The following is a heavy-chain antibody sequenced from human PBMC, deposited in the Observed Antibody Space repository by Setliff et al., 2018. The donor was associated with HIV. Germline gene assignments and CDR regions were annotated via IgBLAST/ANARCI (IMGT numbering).Heavy chain of an antibody. CDR2: MNVQTNTV. J-gene: IGHJ4*02. Sequence: ASVKVSCKASGYTFINYDLNWVRQATGQGLEWMGWMNVQTNTVTYAQTFQGRATMTSDTSTSTAYMELSSLRSEDTAVYYCATLRINRDGSPGKAFDYWGQGTLVTVSS. V-gene: IGHV1-8*02. CDR3: ATLRINRDGSPGKAFDY. CDR1: GYTFINYD. D-gene: IGHD5-12*01.